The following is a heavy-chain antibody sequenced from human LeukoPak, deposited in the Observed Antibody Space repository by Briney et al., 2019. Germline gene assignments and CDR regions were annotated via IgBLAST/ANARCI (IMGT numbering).Heavy chain of an antibody. CDR1: GYSFTSYW. V-gene: IGHV5-51*01. CDR2: IYPGDSDT. J-gene: IGHJ4*02. Sequence: GESLKISCKDSGYSFTSYWIGWVRQMPGKGLEWMGIIYPGDSDTRYSPSFQGQVTISANKSINTAYLQWSSLKASDTAIYYCARRGEAMDPFDYWGQGTLVTVSS. CDR3: ARRGEAMDPFDY. D-gene: IGHD5-18*01.